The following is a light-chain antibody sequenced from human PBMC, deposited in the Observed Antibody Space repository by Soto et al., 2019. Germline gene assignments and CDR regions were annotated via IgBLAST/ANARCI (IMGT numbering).Light chain of an antibody. CDR2: GTS. Sequence: EIVLTQSPATLSVSPGERATLSCRATQSVSSDLAWYQQKPGQAPRLLIYGTSTRATGIPARFSGSGSGTEFTLTISSLQSDDCAVYYCQQYNNWPPITFGQGTRLEIK. J-gene: IGKJ5*01. V-gene: IGKV3-15*01. CDR1: QSVSSD. CDR3: QQYNNWPPIT.